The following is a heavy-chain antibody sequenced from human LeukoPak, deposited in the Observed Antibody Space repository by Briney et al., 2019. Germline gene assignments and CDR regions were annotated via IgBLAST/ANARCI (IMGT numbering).Heavy chain of an antibody. Sequence: GGSLRLSCAASGFTFSSYAMSWVRQAPGKGLEWVSAISGSGGSTYYVDSVKGRFTISRDNSKNTLYLQMNSLRAEDTAVYYCAIGTPMTTVTTSWDDAFDIWGQGTMVTVSS. J-gene: IGHJ3*02. CDR3: AIGTPMTTVTTSWDDAFDI. CDR1: GFTFSSYA. D-gene: IGHD4-11*01. CDR2: ISGSGGST. V-gene: IGHV3-23*01.